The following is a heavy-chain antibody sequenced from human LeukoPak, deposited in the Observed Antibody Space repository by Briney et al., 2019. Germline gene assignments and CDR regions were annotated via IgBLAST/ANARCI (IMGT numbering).Heavy chain of an antibody. Sequence: SETLSLTCTVSGGSISSYYWSWIRQPPRKGLEWIGYIYYSGSTKYTPSLKSRVTISVDTSKNQFSLKLSSVTAADTAVYYCARGRFLDAFDIWGQGTLVTVSS. CDR3: ARGRFLDAFDI. V-gene: IGHV4-59*01. CDR2: IYYSGST. J-gene: IGHJ3*02. CDR1: GGSISSYY. D-gene: IGHD3-3*01.